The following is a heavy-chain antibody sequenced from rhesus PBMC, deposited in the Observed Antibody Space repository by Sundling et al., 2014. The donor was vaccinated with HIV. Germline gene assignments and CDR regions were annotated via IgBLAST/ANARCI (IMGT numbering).Heavy chain of an antibody. D-gene: IGHD5-36*01. CDR1: GYSISSGYG. CDR3: ATVSDLRLGLAY. CDR2: IGGSSGST. V-gene: IGHV4-127*01. J-gene: IGHJ4*01. Sequence: QVQLQESGPAVVKPSETLSLTCAVSGYSISSGYGWSWIRQPPGKGLEWIGYIGGSSGSTNYNPSLKSRVTISKDTSKNQFSLKLSSVTAADTAVYYCATVSDLRLGLAYWGQGVLVTVSS.